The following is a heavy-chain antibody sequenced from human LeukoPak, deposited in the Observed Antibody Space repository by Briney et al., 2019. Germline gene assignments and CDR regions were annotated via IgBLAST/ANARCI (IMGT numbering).Heavy chain of an antibody. V-gene: IGHV3-48*04. Sequence: HPGGSLRLSCAASGFTFSSYSMNWVRQAPGKGLEWVSYISSSGSTIYYADSVKGRFTISRDNAKNSLYLQMNSLRAEDTAVYYCASGAGDTYYDILTGYYIPPAWGQGTLVTVSS. CDR1: GFTFSSYS. CDR3: ASGAGDTYYDILTGYYIPPA. CDR2: ISSSGSTI. J-gene: IGHJ5*02. D-gene: IGHD3-9*01.